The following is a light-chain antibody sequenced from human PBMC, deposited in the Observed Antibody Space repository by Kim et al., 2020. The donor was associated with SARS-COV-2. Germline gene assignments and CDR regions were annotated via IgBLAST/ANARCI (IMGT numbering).Light chain of an antibody. Sequence: VSPGERATLSGRASQSVSSNLAWYQQKPGQAPRLLIYGASTGATGIPARFSGSGSGTEFTLTISSLQSEDLAVYYCQQYNNWPLTFGGGTKVDIK. CDR2: GAS. CDR3: QQYNNWPLT. CDR1: QSVSSN. V-gene: IGKV3-15*01. J-gene: IGKJ4*01.